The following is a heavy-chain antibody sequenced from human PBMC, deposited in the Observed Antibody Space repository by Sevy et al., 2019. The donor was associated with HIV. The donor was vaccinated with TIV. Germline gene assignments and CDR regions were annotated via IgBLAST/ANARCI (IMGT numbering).Heavy chain of an antibody. V-gene: IGHV3-48*01. CDR1: GFTFSSYS. CDR3: AREGDSSGYYYVYYYYGMDV. J-gene: IGHJ6*02. D-gene: IGHD3-22*01. CDR2: ISSSSSTL. Sequence: GGSLRLSCAASGFTFSSYSMNWVRQAPGKGLEWVSYISSSSSTLYYADSVKGRFTISRDNAKNSLYLQMNSLRAEDTAWYYCAREGDSSGYYYVYYYYGMDVWGQGTTVTVSS.